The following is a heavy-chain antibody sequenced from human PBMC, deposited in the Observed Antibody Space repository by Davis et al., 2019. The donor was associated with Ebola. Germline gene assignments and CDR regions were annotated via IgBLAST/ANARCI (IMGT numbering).Heavy chain of an antibody. D-gene: IGHD3-10*01. Sequence: GESLKISCVASGFTFSDFAMHWVRQVPGNGLEWVSVIAYDGSVKYYADYVKGRFTTSRDNSKNTFSLQLNSLTPEDTAIYYCAKGGITMDRGASFWGQGTLVTVST. V-gene: IGHV3-30*04. CDR3: AKGGITMDRGASF. CDR2: IAYDGSVK. CDR1: GFTFSDFA. J-gene: IGHJ1*01.